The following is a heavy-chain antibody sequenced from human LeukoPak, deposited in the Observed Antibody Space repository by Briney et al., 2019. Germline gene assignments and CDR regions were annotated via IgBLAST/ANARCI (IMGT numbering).Heavy chain of an antibody. V-gene: IGHV3-11*06. Sequence: GGSLRLSCAASGFTFTDHYMSWVRQAPGKGLEWVSSISSTSKYIYYADSVKGRFTISRDNAKNSLFLQMNNLRVDDSAVYYCAREYTAMAYDYWGQGNLVTVSS. D-gene: IGHD5-18*01. CDR3: AREYTAMAYDY. CDR1: GFTFTDHY. J-gene: IGHJ4*02. CDR2: ISSTSKYI.